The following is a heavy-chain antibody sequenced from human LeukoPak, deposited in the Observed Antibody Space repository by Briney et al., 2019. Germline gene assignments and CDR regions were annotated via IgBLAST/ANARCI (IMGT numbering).Heavy chain of an antibody. J-gene: IGHJ5*01. D-gene: IGHD6-13*01. CDR2: INTDGTTT. CDR3: ARDFGSTWLRNWLDS. Sequence: GGSLRLSCAASGFSFSSHWMHWVRQVPGKELVWVSRINTDGTTTTYADSVKGRFTISRDNAKNTLYLQMNSLRAEDTALYYCARDFGSTWLRNWLDSWGQGTLATVSS. CDR1: GFSFSSHW. V-gene: IGHV3-74*01.